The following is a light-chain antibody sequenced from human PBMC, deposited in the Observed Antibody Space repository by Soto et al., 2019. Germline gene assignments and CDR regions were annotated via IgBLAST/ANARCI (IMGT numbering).Light chain of an antibody. CDR1: QSIRSH. CDR2: AAS. CDR3: PQSDSNSIT. V-gene: IGKV1-39*01. Sequence: DNQMTQYPSSLSASIGDRITITCRASQSIRSHLYWFQQKPGQAPKLLIYAASSLQSGVPSRFRGSGSGTDFTLTMSSLQPEDFATYYCPQSDSNSITVGQGTRREI. J-gene: IGKJ5*01.